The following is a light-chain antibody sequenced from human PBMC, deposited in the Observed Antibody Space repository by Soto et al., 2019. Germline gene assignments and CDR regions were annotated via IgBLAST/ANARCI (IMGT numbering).Light chain of an antibody. CDR2: DAS. CDR3: QQYDPSWT. Sequence: EMVMTRSGAALSGWPGEGGTFSCRASQSINTKIAWYQLKPGQAPRLLIYDASIRATGIPARFSVSGSGTECSLIINRLPSEDSGVYFCQQYDPSWTVRQGTKVDIK. CDR1: QSINTK. V-gene: IGKV3-15*01. J-gene: IGKJ1*01.